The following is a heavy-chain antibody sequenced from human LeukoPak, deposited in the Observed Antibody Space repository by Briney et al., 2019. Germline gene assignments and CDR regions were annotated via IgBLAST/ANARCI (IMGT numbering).Heavy chain of an antibody. Sequence: PGGSLRLSCAASGFTFSSYWMSWVRQAPGKGREWVANIKQDGSEKYYVDSVKGRFTISRDNAKNSLYLQMNSLRAEDTAVYYCASTVLYGSGSYPLDYWGQGTLVTVSS. D-gene: IGHD3-10*01. CDR3: ASTVLYGSGSYPLDY. V-gene: IGHV3-7*01. CDR2: IKQDGSEK. J-gene: IGHJ4*02. CDR1: GFTFSSYW.